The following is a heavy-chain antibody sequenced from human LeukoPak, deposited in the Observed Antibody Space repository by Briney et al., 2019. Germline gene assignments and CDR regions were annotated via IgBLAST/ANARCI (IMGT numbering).Heavy chain of an antibody. CDR1: GFTFSSYG. CDR3: AKDVTKVVVPAAMAE. J-gene: IGHJ4*02. CDR2: IRYDGSNK. Sequence: PGGSLRLSCAASGFTFSSYGMHWVRQAPGKGLEWVAFIRYDGSNKYYADSVKGRFTISRDNSKNTLYLQMNSLRAEDTAVYYCAKDVTKVVVPAAMAEWGQGTLVTVSS. V-gene: IGHV3-30*02. D-gene: IGHD2-2*01.